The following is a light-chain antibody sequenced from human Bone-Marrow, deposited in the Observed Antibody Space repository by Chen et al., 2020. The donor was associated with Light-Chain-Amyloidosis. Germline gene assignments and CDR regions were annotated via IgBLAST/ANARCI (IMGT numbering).Light chain of an antibody. J-gene: IGKJ3*01. CDR3: QQFDNLPIT. CDR2: DVS. CDR1: QDISNY. V-gene: IGKV1-33*01. Sequence: IQMTQSPSSLSASIGDRVTITCQASQDISNYLNWYQQKPGKAPKLLISDVSKLQTGVPSRFSGSGSGTDFTFTISSLQPEDTATYSCQQFDNLPITFGPGTKVDIK.